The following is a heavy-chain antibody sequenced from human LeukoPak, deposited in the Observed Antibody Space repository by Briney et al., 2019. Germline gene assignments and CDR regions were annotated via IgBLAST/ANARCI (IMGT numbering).Heavy chain of an antibody. J-gene: IGHJ4*02. CDR2: IYYSGST. CDR3: ARRAYSNYFDY. CDR1: GGSISSSSYY. Sequence: SETLSLTCTVSGGSISSSSYYWGWIRQPPGKGLEWIGSIYYSGSTYYNPSLKSRVTISVDTSKNQFSLKLRSVTAADTAVYYCARRAYSNYFDYWGQGTLVTVSS. D-gene: IGHD4-11*01. V-gene: IGHV4-39*01.